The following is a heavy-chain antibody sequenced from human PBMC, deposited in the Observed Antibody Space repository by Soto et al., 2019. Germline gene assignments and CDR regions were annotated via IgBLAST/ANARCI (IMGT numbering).Heavy chain of an antibody. V-gene: IGHV3-66*01. CDR2: IYSGGST. CDR1: GFTVGNNY. D-gene: IGHD6-13*01. J-gene: IGHJ6*02. CDR3: ARDPPGIAAAGGG. Sequence: EVQLVESGGGLVQPGGSLRLSCAASGFTVGNNYMNWVRQAPGKGLECVSLIYSGGSTNYADSVKGRFTISRDNSKNTLYRQMNSLRAEDTAVYYCARDPPGIAAAGGGWGQGTTVTVSS.